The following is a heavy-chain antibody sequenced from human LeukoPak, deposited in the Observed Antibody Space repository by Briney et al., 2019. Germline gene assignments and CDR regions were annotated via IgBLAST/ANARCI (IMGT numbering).Heavy chain of an antibody. CDR3: TRHKEYERLEFGYYYGMDV. J-gene: IGHJ6*02. V-gene: IGHV3-73*01. Sequence: GGSLKLACAASGFTFSGSAMHWVSQASGKGLERVSRIRSKANSYATAYAASVKGRFTISRDDSKNTAYLQMNSLKTEDTAVYYCTRHKEYERLEFGYYYGMDVWRQGTTVTVSS. CDR2: IRSKANSYAT. D-gene: IGHD3-3*01. CDR1: GFTFSGSA.